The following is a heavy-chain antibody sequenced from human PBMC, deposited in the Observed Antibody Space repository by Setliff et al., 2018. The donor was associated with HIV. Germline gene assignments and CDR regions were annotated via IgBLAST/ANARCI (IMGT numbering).Heavy chain of an antibody. D-gene: IGHD3-3*01. CDR2: ISAGGGGT. J-gene: IGHJ4*02. V-gene: IGHV3-23*01. Sequence: GSLRLSCAASGFTFSSYGMHWVRQAPGKGLEWVSGISAGGGGTNYADSVKGRFTVSRENPKNTLYLEMDSLRAEDTAVYYCAKDRGHNFWSGYSDYWGQGTLVTVS. CDR1: GFTFSSYG. CDR3: AKDRGHNFWSGYSDY.